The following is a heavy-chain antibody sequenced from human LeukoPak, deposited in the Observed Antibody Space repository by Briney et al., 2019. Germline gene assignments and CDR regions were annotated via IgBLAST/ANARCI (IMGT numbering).Heavy chain of an antibody. CDR2: IYASGST. Sequence: SQSLSLICTVSGRSIRSSTYSWGWIRPPAGKGLEWIGRIYASGSTSYNPSLKSRATISVDTSKNQFSLKLSSVTAADTAIYYCARDGGSYSLDYWGRGTLVTVSS. V-gene: IGHV4-61*02. CDR3: ARDGGSYSLDY. CDR1: GRSIRSSTYS. J-gene: IGHJ4*02. D-gene: IGHD1-26*01.